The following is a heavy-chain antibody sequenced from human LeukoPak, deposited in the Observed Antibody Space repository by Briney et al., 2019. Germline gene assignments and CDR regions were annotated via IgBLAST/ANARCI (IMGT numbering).Heavy chain of an antibody. Sequence: PSETLSLTCTVSGGSISSSGYYWSWIRQPPGKGLEWIGEINHSGSTNYNPSLKSRVTISVDTSKNQFSLKLSSVTAADTAVYYCARQRHYPPTVEPGWGDYWGQGTLVTVSS. V-gene: IGHV4-39*01. D-gene: IGHD4-23*01. CDR1: GGSISSSGYY. CDR2: INHSGST. CDR3: ARQRHYPPTVEPGWGDY. J-gene: IGHJ4*02.